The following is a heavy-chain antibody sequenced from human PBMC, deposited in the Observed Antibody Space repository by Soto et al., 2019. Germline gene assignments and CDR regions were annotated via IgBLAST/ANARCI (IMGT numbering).Heavy chain of an antibody. J-gene: IGHJ6*02. V-gene: IGHV2-70*01. CDR3: ARTTTLYDYSNFYYYYGMDV. Sequence: SGPTLLNPTQTLTLTCTFSGFSLSTSGMCVSWIRQPPGKALEWLALIDWDDDKYYSTSLKTRLTISKDTSKNQVVLTMTNMDPVDTATYYCARTTTLYDYSNFYYYYGMDVWGQGTTVTVSS. D-gene: IGHD4-4*01. CDR1: GFSLSTSGMC. CDR2: IDWDDDK.